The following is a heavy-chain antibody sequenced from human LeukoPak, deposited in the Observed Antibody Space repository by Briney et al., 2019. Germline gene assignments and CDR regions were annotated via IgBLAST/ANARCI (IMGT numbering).Heavy chain of an antibody. CDR1: GFTFSSYA. V-gene: IGHV3-30-3*01. Sequence: GGSLRLSCAASGFTFSSYAMHWVRQAPGKGLEWVAVISYDGSNKYYADSVQGRFTISRDNTKNTLDLQMIGLRAEDTAVYFCAKESAVAGIPVFDNWGQGTLVTVSS. CDR2: ISYDGSNK. J-gene: IGHJ4*02. D-gene: IGHD6-19*01. CDR3: AKESAVAGIPVFDN.